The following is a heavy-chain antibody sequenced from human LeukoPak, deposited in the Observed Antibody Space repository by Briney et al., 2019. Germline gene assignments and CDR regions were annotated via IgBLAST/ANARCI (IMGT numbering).Heavy chain of an antibody. CDR1: GGSISSYY. D-gene: IGHD4-11*01. CDR3: ARTYSNSYFDP. V-gene: IGHV4-59*01. Sequence: SETLSLTCTVSGGSISSYYWSWIRQPPGKGLEWIGYIYYSGSTNYNPSLKSRVTISVGTSKNQFSLKLSSVTAADTAVYYCARTYSNSYFDPWGQGTLVTVSS. J-gene: IGHJ5*02. CDR2: IYYSGST.